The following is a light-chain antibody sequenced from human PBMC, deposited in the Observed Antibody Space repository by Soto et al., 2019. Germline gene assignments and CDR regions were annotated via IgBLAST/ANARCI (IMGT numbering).Light chain of an antibody. V-gene: IGKV3-20*01. J-gene: IGKJ1*01. CDR2: ATS. CDR1: QTVSRGY. Sequence: EIVLTQSPGTLSLSPGERATLSCRASQTVSRGYFAWYQQKPGQAPRLLIYATSSRATGIPDRFSGSGSGTDFTLTISRLEPEDFAVYYCQQYGNSRTFGQGTKVEIK. CDR3: QQYGNSRT.